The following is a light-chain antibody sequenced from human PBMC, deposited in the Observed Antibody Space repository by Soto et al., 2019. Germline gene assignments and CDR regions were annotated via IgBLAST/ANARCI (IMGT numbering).Light chain of an antibody. J-gene: IGLJ7*01. CDR3: ATWDDSLNAAV. V-gene: IGLV1-44*01. CDR1: TSNIAGNT. CDR2: IDD. Sequence: QPVLTQPPSVSGAPGQRVTISCTGSTSNIAGNTVHWYQHLPETAPKLLIYIDDQRPSGVPDRFSGSKSGTSASLAISGLQSEDEADYYCATWDDSLNAAVFGGGTQLTVL.